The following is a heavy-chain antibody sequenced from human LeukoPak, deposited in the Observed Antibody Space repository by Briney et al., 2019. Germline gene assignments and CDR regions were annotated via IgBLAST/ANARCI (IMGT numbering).Heavy chain of an antibody. V-gene: IGHV3-23*01. CDR3: ARVMGRYCSSNSCYVDY. Sequence: GRSLRLSCAASGFTFSSYGMAWVRQAPGKGLEWVSGMNGNGGRIYYADSVKGRFTISRDNSKNTLYLQMNSLRAEDTAVYYCARVMGRYCSSNSCYVDYWGQGTLVTVSS. D-gene: IGHD2-2*01. CDR2: MNGNGGRI. CDR1: GFTFSSYG. J-gene: IGHJ4*02.